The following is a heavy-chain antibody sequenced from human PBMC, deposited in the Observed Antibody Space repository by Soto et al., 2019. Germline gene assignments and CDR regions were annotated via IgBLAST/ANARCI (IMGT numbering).Heavy chain of an antibody. CDR3: ARVRIVAGTGPVDY. Sequence: VQLVESGGGVVQPGRSLRLSCAASGFTFSSYAMHWVRQAPGKGLEWVAVISYDGSNKYYADSVKGRFTISRDNSKNTLYLQMNSLRAEDTAVYYCARVRIVAGTGPVDYWGQGTLVTVSS. D-gene: IGHD6-19*01. CDR1: GFTFSSYA. J-gene: IGHJ4*02. CDR2: ISYDGSNK. V-gene: IGHV3-30-3*01.